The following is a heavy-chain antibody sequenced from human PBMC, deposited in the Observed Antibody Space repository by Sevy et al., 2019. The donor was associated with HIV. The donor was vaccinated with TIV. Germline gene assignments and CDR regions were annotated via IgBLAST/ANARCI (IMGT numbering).Heavy chain of an antibody. CDR2: ISGSSNYI. J-gene: IGHJ3*01. Sequence: GGSLRLSCAASGFNFDSYTMHWVRQAPGQGLEWVSSISGSSNYIYYADSLKGRFTISRDNAKNSVYLQMHSLRVDDTAVYFCARPYGSGSWEAFDVWGQGTVVTVSS. CDR3: ARPYGSGSWEAFDV. V-gene: IGHV3-21*01. D-gene: IGHD3-10*01. CDR1: GFNFDSYT.